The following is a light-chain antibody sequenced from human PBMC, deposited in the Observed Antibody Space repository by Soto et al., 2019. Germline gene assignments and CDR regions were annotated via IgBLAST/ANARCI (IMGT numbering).Light chain of an antibody. J-gene: IGKJ2*01. V-gene: IGKV3-15*01. CDR2: GAS. Sequence: EVVLTQSPATLSVSPGERATLSCRASQTVSRSLAWYQQKPGQAPRLLIYGASMRATGVPDRFRGSGSGTDFTLTISSLQSEDFAVYYCQQYIDWPPYTFGQGTKVEIK. CDR3: QQYIDWPPYT. CDR1: QTVSRS.